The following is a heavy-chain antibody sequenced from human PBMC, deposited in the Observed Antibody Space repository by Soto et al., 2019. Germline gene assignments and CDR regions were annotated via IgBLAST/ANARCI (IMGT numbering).Heavy chain of an antibody. CDR3: AKVEESFPYSSGQVGPGYFDY. CDR2: ISGSGGST. J-gene: IGHJ4*02. V-gene: IGHV3-23*01. Sequence: GGSLRLSCAASGFTFSSYAMSWVRQAPGKGLEWVSAISGSGGSTYYADSVKGRFTISRDNSKNTLYLQMNSLRAEDTAVYYCAKVEESFPYSSGQVGPGYFDYWGQGTLVTVSS. CDR1: GFTFSSYA. D-gene: IGHD6-19*01.